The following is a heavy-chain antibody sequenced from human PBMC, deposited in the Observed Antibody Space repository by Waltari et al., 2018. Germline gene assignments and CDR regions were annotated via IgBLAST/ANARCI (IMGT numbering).Heavy chain of an antibody. D-gene: IGHD2-2*01. J-gene: IGHJ6*02. CDR1: GYTLTELS. CDR3: ATQTGVPAATAYYYGMDV. V-gene: IGHV1-24*01. Sequence: QVQLVQSGAEVKKPGASVKVSCKVSGYTLTELSMHWVRQAPGKGLEWMGGFDPEDGETIYAQKFQGRGTMTEDTSTDTAYMELSSLRSEDTAVYYCATQTGVPAATAYYYGMDVWGQGTTVTVSS. CDR2: FDPEDGET.